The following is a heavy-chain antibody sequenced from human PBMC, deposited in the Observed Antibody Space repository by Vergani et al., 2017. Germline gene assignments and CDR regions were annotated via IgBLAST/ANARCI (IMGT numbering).Heavy chain of an antibody. J-gene: IGHJ4*02. CDR1: GGSISSGAFS. V-gene: IGHV4-30-2*01. CDR2: VNHGGST. CDR3: ASIARAPTRRNPPPDY. D-gene: IGHD3-16*02. Sequence: QLQLQESGSGLVKPSQTLSLNCAASGGSISSGAFSWGWIRQPPGRGLQWIGEVNHGGSTNYNPSLKSRVSISVDTSKNQFSLQLTSVTAADSALYFCASIARAPTRRNPPPDYWGQGILVTVSS.